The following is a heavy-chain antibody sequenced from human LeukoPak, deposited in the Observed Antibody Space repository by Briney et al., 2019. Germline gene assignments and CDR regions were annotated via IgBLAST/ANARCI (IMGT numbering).Heavy chain of an antibody. CDR3: ARRVVVAATRFYYGMDV. J-gene: IGHJ6*02. V-gene: IGHV4-39*01. CDR1: GGSISSSSYY. CDR2: IYYSGST. Sequence: SETLSLTCTVSGGSISSSSYYWGWIRQPPGKGLEWIGSIYYSGSTYYNPSLKSRVTISVDTSKNQFSLKLSSVTAADTAVYYCARRVVVAATRFYYGMDVWGQGTTVTASS. D-gene: IGHD2-15*01.